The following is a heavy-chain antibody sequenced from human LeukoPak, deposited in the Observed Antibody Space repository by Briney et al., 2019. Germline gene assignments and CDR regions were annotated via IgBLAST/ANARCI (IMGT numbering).Heavy chain of an antibody. Sequence: SETLSLTCTVSGGSISSYYWSWTRQPPGKGLEWIACISYSGSTKYNPSLKSRVTISVDTSKNQLSLKLSSVTAADTAVYYCAREPGFDSSGYLNWFDPWGQGTLVTVSS. CDR3: AREPGFDSSGYLNWFDP. CDR1: GGSISSYY. V-gene: IGHV4-59*01. CDR2: ISYSGST. D-gene: IGHD3-22*01. J-gene: IGHJ5*02.